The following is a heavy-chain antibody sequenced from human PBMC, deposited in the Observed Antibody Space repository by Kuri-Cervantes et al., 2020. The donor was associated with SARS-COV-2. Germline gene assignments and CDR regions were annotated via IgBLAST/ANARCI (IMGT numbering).Heavy chain of an antibody. CDR1: GGSTSSSSYY. D-gene: IGHD2-2*01. Sequence: SETLSLTCTVSGGSTSSSSYYWGWIRQPPGKGLEWIGSIYHSGSTYYNPSLKSRVTISVDTSKNQFSLKLSSVTAADTAVYYCARRYCSSTSCYLYYFDYWGQGTLVTVSS. CDR2: IYHSGST. V-gene: IGHV4-39*01. CDR3: ARRYCSSTSCYLYYFDY. J-gene: IGHJ4*02.